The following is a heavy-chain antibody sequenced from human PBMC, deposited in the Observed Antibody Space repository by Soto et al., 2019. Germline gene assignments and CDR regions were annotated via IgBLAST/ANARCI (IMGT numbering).Heavy chain of an antibody. D-gene: IGHD3-10*01. CDR3: ARGDHSGSWRIDY. J-gene: IGHJ4*02. Sequence: GASVKVSCKASGYTFTSYAMHWVRQAPGQRLEWMGWINAGNGNTKYSQKFQGRVTITRDTPANTASVELSSLRSEDTAVYYCARGDHSGSWRIDYWGQGTLVTVSS. V-gene: IGHV1-3*01. CDR2: INAGNGNT. CDR1: GYTFTSYA.